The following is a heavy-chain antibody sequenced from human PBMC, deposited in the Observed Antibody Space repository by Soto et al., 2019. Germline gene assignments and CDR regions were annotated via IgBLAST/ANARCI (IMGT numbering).Heavy chain of an antibody. CDR2: IIPIFGTA. V-gene: IGHV1-69*01. CDR1: GGTFSSYA. CDR3: ARGGYSSSGRQNWYFDL. Sequence: QVQLVQSGAEVKKPGSSVKVSCKASGGTFSSYAISWVRQAPGQGLEWMGGIIPIFGTANYAQKFQGRVTITADESTSTGYMELSSLRSEDTAVYYCARGGYSSSGRQNWYFDLWGRGTLVTVSS. J-gene: IGHJ2*01. D-gene: IGHD6-13*01.